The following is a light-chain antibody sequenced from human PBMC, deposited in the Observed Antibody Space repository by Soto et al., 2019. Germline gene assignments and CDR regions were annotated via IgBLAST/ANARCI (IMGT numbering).Light chain of an antibody. CDR2: EGS. J-gene: IGLJ1*01. CDR3: CSYAGSSTYV. CDR1: SSDVGSYNL. Sequence: QSVLTQPACVSGSPGQSITISCTGTSSDVGSYNLVSWHQQHPGKAPKLMIYEGSKRPSGVSNRFSGSKSGNTASLTISGLQAEDEADYYCCSYAGSSTYVFGTGTKVTV. V-gene: IGLV2-23*01.